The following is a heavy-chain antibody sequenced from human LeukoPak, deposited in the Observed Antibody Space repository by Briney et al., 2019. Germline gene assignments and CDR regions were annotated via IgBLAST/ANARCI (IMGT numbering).Heavy chain of an antibody. V-gene: IGHV3-30*03. Sequence: GGSLRLSCAASGFTFSSYGMHWVRQAPGKGLEWVAVISYDGSNKYYADSVKGRFTISRDNSKNTPYLQMNSLRAEDTAVYYCAMGGIAAAGTAYYYYGMDVWGQGTTVTVSS. D-gene: IGHD6-13*01. CDR3: AMGGIAAAGTAYYYYGMDV. CDR2: ISYDGSNK. J-gene: IGHJ6*02. CDR1: GFTFSSYG.